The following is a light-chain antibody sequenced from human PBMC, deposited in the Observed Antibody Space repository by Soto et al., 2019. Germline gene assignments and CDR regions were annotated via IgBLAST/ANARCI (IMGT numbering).Light chain of an antibody. CDR1: KNDIGVYDF. V-gene: IGLV2-8*01. Sequence: QSVLTQPPSASGYPGQSVTISCTGTKNDIGVYDFVSWYQHHPGKAPRLIIYEVVQRPSGVPDRFSGSKSGNTASLTVSGLQAADEGDYFGESLAGSNTYVSGSGTKVSVL. CDR3: ESLAGSNTYV. J-gene: IGLJ1*01. CDR2: EVV.